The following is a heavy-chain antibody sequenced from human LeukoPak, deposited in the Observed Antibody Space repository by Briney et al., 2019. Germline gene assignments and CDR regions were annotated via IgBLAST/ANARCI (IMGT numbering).Heavy chain of an antibody. CDR2: ISGSASNT. J-gene: IGHJ3*02. Sequence: GGSLRLSCAASGFTFSSYAMSWVRQAPGKGLEWVSAISGSASNTYYADSVKGRFTISRDNSKNTLYLQMNSLRAEDTAVYYCAKGSGYYDSSGYWAFDIWGQGTMVTVSS. CDR1: GFTFSSYA. V-gene: IGHV3-23*01. D-gene: IGHD3-22*01. CDR3: AKGSGYYDSSGYWAFDI.